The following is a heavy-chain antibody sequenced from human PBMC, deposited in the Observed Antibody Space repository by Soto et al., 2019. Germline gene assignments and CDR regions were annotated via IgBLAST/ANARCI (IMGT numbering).Heavy chain of an antibody. D-gene: IGHD6-13*01. J-gene: IGHJ6*02. CDR2: ISYDGSNK. CDR3: AKALYSSSWYSYDVGMDV. Sequence: QVQLVESGGGVVQPGRSLRLSCAASGFTFSSYGMHWVRQAPGKGLEWVAVISYDGSNKYYAGSVQGRFTISRDNSKNTLYLQMNSLRADDTAVYYCAKALYSSSWYSYDVGMDVWGQGTTVTVSS. CDR1: GFTFSSYG. V-gene: IGHV3-30*18.